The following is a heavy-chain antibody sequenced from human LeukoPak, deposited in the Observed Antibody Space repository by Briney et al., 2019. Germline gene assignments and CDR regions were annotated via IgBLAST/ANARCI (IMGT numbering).Heavy chain of an antibody. V-gene: IGHV4-39*02. CDR1: GGSISSSSYY. D-gene: IGHD3-3*01. J-gene: IGHJ4*02. Sequence: SETLSLTCTVSGGSISSSSYYWGWIRQPPGKGLEWIGSIYYSGSTYYNPSLKSRVTISVDTSKNHFSLKLSSVTAAETSVYYCARLFGGFSGWFKGYFDYWGQGTLVTVSS. CDR2: IYYSGST. CDR3: ARLFGGFSGWFKGYFDY.